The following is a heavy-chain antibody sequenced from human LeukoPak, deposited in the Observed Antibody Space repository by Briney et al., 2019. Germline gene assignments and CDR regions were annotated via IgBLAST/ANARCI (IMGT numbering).Heavy chain of an antibody. D-gene: IGHD4-11*01. CDR2: IRSKAYGGTT. CDR1: GFTFGDYA. Sequence: GGSLRLSCTASGFTFGDYAMSWVRQAPGKGLEWVGFIRSKAYGGTTEYAESVKGRFTISRDDSKSIAYLQMNSLKTEDTAVYYCTRDSLYSNYVGSYYYYYYGMDVWGQGTTVTVSS. V-gene: IGHV3-49*04. J-gene: IGHJ6*02. CDR3: TRDSLYSNYVGSYYYYYYGMDV.